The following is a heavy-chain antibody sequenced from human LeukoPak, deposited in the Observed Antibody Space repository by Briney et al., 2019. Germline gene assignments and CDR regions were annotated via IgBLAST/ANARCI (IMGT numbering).Heavy chain of an antibody. CDR3: ASSTPIYYHSGNLGKYYFDY. Sequence: SETLSLTCSVPGGSISSYYWSWIRQPPGKGLEWIGYVYYRGNTNYNPSLKSRVTISLDTSKNQFSLRLSSVTAADTAVYYCASSTPIYYHSGNLGKYYFDYWGQGTLVTVSS. D-gene: IGHD3-10*01. CDR1: GGSISSYY. CDR2: VYYRGNT. J-gene: IGHJ4*02. V-gene: IGHV4-59*08.